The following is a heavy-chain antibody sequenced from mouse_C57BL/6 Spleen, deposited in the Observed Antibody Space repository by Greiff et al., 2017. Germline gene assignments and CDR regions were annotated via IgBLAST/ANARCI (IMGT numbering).Heavy chain of an antibody. CDR1: GYTFTSYG. V-gene: IGHV1-81*01. D-gene: IGHD1-1*01. CDR3: ARYGAPTTVVATVDY. J-gene: IGHJ2*01. Sequence: LVESGAELARPGASVKLSCKASGYTFTSYGISWVKQRTGQGLEWIGEIYPRSGNTYYNEKFKGKATLTADKSSSTAYMELRSLTSEDSAVYVCARYGAPTTVVATVDYWGQGTTLTVSS. CDR2: IYPRSGNT.